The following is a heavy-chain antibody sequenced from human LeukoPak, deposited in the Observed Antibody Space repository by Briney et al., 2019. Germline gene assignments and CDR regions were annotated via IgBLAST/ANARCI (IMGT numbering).Heavy chain of an antibody. Sequence: SETLSLTCAVYGGSFSGYYWSWIRQPPGKGLEWIGEINHSGNTNYNPSLKSRVTISVDTSRNQFSLRLSSVTAADTAVYYCARVEHHFYDMDVGGQGTTV. CDR2: INHSGNT. CDR3: ARVEHHFYDMDV. D-gene: IGHD1/OR15-1a*01. CDR1: GGSFSGYY. V-gene: IGHV4-34*01. J-gene: IGHJ6*02.